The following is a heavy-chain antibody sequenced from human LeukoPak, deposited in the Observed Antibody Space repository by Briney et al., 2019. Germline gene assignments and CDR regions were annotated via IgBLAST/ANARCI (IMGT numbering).Heavy chain of an antibody. V-gene: IGHV3-23*01. D-gene: IGHD3-16*02. J-gene: IGHJ3*02. CDR1: GFRFSDAA. Sequence: GGSLRLSRAASGFRFSDAAMSWVRQAPGKGLEWVSLIGSVGHSTYYGDSVKGRFTISRDNSKNTLSLQMNSLRVEDTAIYYCAKDIELSILGLGTMVTVSS. CDR2: IGSVGHST. CDR3: AKDIELSI.